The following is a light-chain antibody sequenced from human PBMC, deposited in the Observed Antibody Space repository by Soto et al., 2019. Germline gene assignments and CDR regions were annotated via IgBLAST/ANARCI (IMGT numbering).Light chain of an antibody. V-gene: IGKV3-11*01. J-gene: IGKJ4*01. CDR2: DAS. CDR3: QQRSNWLT. Sequence: EIVLTQSPATLSLSRPGRDCLXRRASQSVSSYLAWYQQKPGQAPRLLIYDASNRATGIPARFSGSGSGTDFTLTISSLEPEDFAVYYCQQRSNWLTFGGGTKVDI. CDR1: QSVSSY.